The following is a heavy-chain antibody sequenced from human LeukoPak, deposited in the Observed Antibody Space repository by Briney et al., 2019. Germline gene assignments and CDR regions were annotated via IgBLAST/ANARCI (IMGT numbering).Heavy chain of an antibody. CDR2: SNPYCCGT. J-gene: IGHJ4*02. D-gene: IGHD6-19*01. Sequence: GASVKVSCKASGYTFTGYYLHWVRQAPGQGREWMGRSNPYCCGTNYVHKFQGRLTMTRDTSNSPAYMELSRLRSDDTAVYYCARLSSSGWSSCFDYWGQGTLVTVSS. CDR3: ARLSSSGWSSCFDY. V-gene: IGHV1-2*06. CDR1: GYTFTGYY.